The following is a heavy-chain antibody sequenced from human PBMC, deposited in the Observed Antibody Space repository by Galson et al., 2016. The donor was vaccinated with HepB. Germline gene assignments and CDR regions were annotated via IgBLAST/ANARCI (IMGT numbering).Heavy chain of an antibody. V-gene: IGHV3-7*03. CDR1: GFTFSSYW. J-gene: IGHJ4*02. CDR2: IKEDGGEK. CDR3: AKDFRGYYKPIEY. Sequence: SLRLSCAASGFTFSSYWMSWVRQAPGKGLEWVAYIKEDGGEKNYVDSVKGRFTISRSNSKNTLYLQMNSLRAEDTAIYYCAKDFRGYYKPIEYWGQGILVTVSS. D-gene: IGHD3-9*01.